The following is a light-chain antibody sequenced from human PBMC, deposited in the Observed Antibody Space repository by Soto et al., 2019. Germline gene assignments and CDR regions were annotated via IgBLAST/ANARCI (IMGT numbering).Light chain of an antibody. CDR3: QQRRNGPLYT. CDR1: QSVSSY. V-gene: IGKV3-11*01. J-gene: IGKJ2*01. CDR2: GAS. Sequence: EIVLTQSPATLSLSPGERATLSCRASQSVSSYLAWYQQKPGQAPRLLIYGASNRATGIPARFSGSGSGTDFATPTTSLLHDDVVVDYYQQRRNGPLYTFGQGTKLEIK.